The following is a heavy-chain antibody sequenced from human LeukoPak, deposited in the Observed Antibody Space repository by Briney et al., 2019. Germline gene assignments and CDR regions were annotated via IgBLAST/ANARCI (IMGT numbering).Heavy chain of an antibody. V-gene: IGHV1-2*02. CDR2: INPHSGGT. CDR3: ARGSYSDYVDY. J-gene: IGHJ4*02. D-gene: IGHD4-11*01. CDR1: GYTFTGYY. Sequence: ASVKVSCKASGYTFTGYYIHWVRQAPGQGLEWMGWINPHSGGTNYAQKFQGGVTMTRDTSITTAYMELSSLRSDDTAVYYCARGSYSDYVDYWGQGTLVTVSS.